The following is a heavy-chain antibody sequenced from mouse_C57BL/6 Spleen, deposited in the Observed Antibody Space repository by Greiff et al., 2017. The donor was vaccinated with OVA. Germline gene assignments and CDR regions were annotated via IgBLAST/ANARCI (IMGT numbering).Heavy chain of an antibody. CDR3: TRFYYVSSDV. Sequence: VQLQQSGAELVRPGASVTLSCKASGYTFTDYEMHWVKQTPVHGLEWIGAIDPETGGTAYNQKFKGKAILTADKASSTAYMELRSLTSEDSAVYYCTRFYYVSSDVWGTGTTVTVSS. J-gene: IGHJ1*03. V-gene: IGHV1-15*01. CDR1: GYTFTDYE. D-gene: IGHD1-1*01. CDR2: IDPETGGT.